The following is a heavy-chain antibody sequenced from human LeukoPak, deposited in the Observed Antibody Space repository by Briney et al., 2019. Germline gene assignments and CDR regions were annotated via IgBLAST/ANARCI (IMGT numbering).Heavy chain of an antibody. J-gene: IGHJ4*02. V-gene: IGHV4-4*02. Sequence: SETLSLTCAVSGGSISTNNWWSWVRQPPGKGLEWIGEIYHSGNTNYNPSLKSRVTISVDTSKNQFSLKLSSVTAADTAVYYCARGGNVRYFDWLLFPVAFDYWGQGTLVTVSS. CDR3: ARGGNVRYFDWLLFPVAFDY. D-gene: IGHD3-9*01. CDR1: GGSISTNNW. CDR2: IYHSGNT.